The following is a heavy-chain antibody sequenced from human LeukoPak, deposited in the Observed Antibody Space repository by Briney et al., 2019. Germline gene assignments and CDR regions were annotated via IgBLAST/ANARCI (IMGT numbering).Heavy chain of an antibody. CDR2: INPNSGGT. D-gene: IGHD3-22*01. CDR1: GYTFTGYY. J-gene: IGHJ4*02. CDR3: ARDLKYYYDSSGYRFDY. Sequence: ASVKVSCKASGYTFTGYYTHWVRQAPGQGLEWMGRINPNSGGTNYAQKFQGRVTMTRDTSISTAYMELSRLRSDDTAVYYCARDLKYYYDSSGYRFDYWGQGTLVTVSS. V-gene: IGHV1-2*06.